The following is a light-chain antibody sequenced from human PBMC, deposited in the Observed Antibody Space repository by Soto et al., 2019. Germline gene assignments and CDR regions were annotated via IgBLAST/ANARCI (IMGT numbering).Light chain of an antibody. J-gene: IGLJ2*01. CDR1: SSDVGGYNY. V-gene: IGLV2-8*01. Sequence: QSALTQPPSASGSPGQSVTISCTGTSSDVGGYNYVSWYQQHPGKAPKLMIYEVSKRPSGVPDRFSGSKSGNTASLTVSGLQDEDEADYYCSSHAGRNKLGGFGGGTKLTVL. CDR3: SSHAGRNKLGG. CDR2: EVS.